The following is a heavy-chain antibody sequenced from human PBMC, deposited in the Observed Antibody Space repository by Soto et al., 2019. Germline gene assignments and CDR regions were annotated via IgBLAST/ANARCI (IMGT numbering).Heavy chain of an antibody. CDR1: GDRFASYW. Sequence: PGESLTVSCKGSGDRFASYWIGWVRQMPGKGLEWMGIIYPGDSDTRYSPSFQGQVTISADKSISTAYLQWSSLKASDTAMYYCARLSGALSGFWFIYFLYWGQAPLATVSS. D-gene: IGHD3-10*01. J-gene: IGHJ4*02. CDR2: IYPGDSDT. CDR3: ARLSGALSGFWFIYFLY. V-gene: IGHV5-51*01.